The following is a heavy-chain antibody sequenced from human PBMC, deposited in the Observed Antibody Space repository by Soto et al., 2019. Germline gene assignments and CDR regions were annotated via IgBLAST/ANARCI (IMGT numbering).Heavy chain of an antibody. J-gene: IGHJ5*02. CDR1: GFTFSAYA. CDR3: ARNGDSSDYRGWFDP. D-gene: IGHD3-22*01. CDR2: ISDSGGAT. Sequence: GGSLRLSCAASGFTFSAYAMSWVRQAPGKGLEWVSVISDSGGATYYADSVKGRFTISRDNSKNTLYLQMNSLRAEDTAVYYCARNGDSSDYRGWFDPWGQGTLVTVSS. V-gene: IGHV3-23*01.